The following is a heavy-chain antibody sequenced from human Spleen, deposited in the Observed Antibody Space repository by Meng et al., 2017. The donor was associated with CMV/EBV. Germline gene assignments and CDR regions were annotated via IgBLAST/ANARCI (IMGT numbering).Heavy chain of an antibody. CDR2: IYYSGST. CDR1: DVSMSSYY. Sequence: SETLSLTCTVSDVSMSSYYYYWIRQPPGKRLEWIGYIYYSGSTNYNPSLKSRVTISVDTSKNQFSLKLSSVTAADTAVYYCARVARRAAGTRYYFDYWGQGTLVTVSS. V-gene: IGHV4-59*01. D-gene: IGHD6-13*01. CDR3: ARVARRAAGTRYYFDY. J-gene: IGHJ4*02.